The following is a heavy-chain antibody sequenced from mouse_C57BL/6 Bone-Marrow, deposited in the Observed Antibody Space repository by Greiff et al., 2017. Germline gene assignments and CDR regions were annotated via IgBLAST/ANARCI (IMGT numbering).Heavy chain of an antibody. J-gene: IGHJ1*03. D-gene: IGHD2-5*01. CDR1: GYNFTSYW. Sequence: VQLQQPGAELVKPGASVKMSCKASGYNFTSYWITWVKQRPGQGLEWIGDLYPGSGSTNYNEKFKSKATLTVDTSSSTAYMQLSSLPSEDSARYYCARPYYSIDWYCDVWGTGTTVTVSS. CDR3: ARPYYSIDWYCDV. V-gene: IGHV1-55*01. CDR2: LYPGSGST.